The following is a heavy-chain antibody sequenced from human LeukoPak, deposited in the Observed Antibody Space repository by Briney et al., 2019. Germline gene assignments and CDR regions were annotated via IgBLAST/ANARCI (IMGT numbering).Heavy chain of an antibody. CDR1: GYTFSNYG. D-gene: IGHD6-13*01. CDR3: ARGKLLAAADYYFDY. CDR2: IIPIFGTA. J-gene: IGHJ4*02. V-gene: IGHV1-69*13. Sequence: ASVKVSCKASGYTFSNYGITWVRQAPGQGLEWMGGIIPIFGTANYAQKFQGRVTITADESTSTAYMELSSLRSEDTAVYYCARGKLLAAADYYFDYWGQGTLVTVSS.